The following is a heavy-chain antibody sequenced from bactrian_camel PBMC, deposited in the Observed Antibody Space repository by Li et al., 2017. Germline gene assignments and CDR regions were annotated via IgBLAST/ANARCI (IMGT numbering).Heavy chain of an antibody. CDR3: AAGPRCGDLARAEGYNR. V-gene: IGHV3S42*01. J-gene: IGHJ4*01. CDR1: GLTFSSSA. CDR2: ITTGGAKT. Sequence: VQLVESGGGLVQPGGSLRLSCAASGLTFSSSAMRWVRQAPGKGLEWVSTITTGGAKTWYADSVKGRFTISQDNSKNTLYLQMNSLKPEDTAMYYCAAGPRCGDLARAEGYNRWGQGTQVTVS. D-gene: IGHD5*01.